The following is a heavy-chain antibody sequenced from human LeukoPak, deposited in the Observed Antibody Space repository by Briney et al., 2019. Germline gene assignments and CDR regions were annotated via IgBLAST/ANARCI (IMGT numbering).Heavy chain of an antibody. CDR3: AAENGNFWIGYHYFED. V-gene: IGHV4-39*01. J-gene: IGHJ4*02. D-gene: IGHD3-3*01. CDR1: GGSIGSSSYY. Sequence: PSETLSLSCTVSGGSIGSSSYYWGWISQSPGKDLEWIGTIYFDGNTFYNPSLKSRVTISVDMSKSQFSLKLSSVTAADTAIYYCAAENGNFWIGYHYFEDWGQGTLVSVSS. CDR2: IYFDGNT.